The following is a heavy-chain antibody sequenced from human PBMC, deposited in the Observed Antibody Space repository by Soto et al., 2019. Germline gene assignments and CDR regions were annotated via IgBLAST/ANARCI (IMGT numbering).Heavy chain of an antibody. D-gene: IGHD3-22*01. CDR2: ISGSGGST. CDR1: GFTFSSYA. CDR3: AKAITMIVVVKKNKYYFDY. Sequence: EVPLLESGGGLVQPGGSLRLSCEASGFTFSSYAMSWVRQAPGKGLEWVSAISGSGGSTYYADSVKGRFTISRDNTKNTLYLQMNSLGAEDTAVYYCAKAITMIVVVKKNKYYFDYGGQRTLVTVSS. V-gene: IGHV3-23*01. J-gene: IGHJ4*02.